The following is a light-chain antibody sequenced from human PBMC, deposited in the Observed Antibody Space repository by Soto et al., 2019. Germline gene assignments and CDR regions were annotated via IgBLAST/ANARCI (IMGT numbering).Light chain of an antibody. V-gene: IGKV3-15*01. Sequence: EVVMTQSPATLSVSPGEGATLSCRASQGIGDTLAWYPHKAGQTPRLLIYDTSTRATGVPARFSGSRSGTEVTLTINSLQSEDFAVYYCQRYNNWPLTFGGGTKVESK. CDR2: DTS. CDR1: QGIGDT. J-gene: IGKJ4*01. CDR3: QRYNNWPLT.